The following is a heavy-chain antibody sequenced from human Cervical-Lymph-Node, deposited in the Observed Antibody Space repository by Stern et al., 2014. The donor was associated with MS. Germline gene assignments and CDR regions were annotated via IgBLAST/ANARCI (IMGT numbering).Heavy chain of an antibody. J-gene: IGHJ4*02. D-gene: IGHD6-19*01. CDR1: GGSISSGGYY. CDR3: VAGYSSGWALDY. Sequence: QVQLQESGPGLVKPSKTLSLTCTVSGGSISSGGYYWSWIRQHPGKGLEGIGYIYYSGSTYYNPSLKSLVTISVDTSKNQFSLKLSSVTAADTAVYYCVAGYSSGWALDYWGQGTLVTVSS. V-gene: IGHV4-31*01. CDR2: IYYSGST.